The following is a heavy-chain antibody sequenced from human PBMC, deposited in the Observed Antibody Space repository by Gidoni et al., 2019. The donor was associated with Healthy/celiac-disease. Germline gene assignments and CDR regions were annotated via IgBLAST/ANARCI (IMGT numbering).Heavy chain of an antibody. Sequence: EVQLVEPGGGLLQPGGSLRLSCAASGSTSSSYWMSWVRQAPGKGLEWVANIKQDGSEKYYVDSVKGRFTISRDNAKNSLYLQMNSLRAEDTAVYYCARVVVVRDDNWFDPWGQGTLVTVSS. D-gene: IGHD3-10*01. CDR1: GSTSSSYW. V-gene: IGHV3-7*01. CDR2: IKQDGSEK. J-gene: IGHJ5*02. CDR3: ARVVVVRDDNWFDP.